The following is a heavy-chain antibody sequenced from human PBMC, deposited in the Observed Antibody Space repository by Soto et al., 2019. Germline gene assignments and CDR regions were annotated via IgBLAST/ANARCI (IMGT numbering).Heavy chain of an antibody. J-gene: IGHJ5*02. CDR3: AKSISSPHYFGSGSYFSWFDP. D-gene: IGHD3-10*01. CDR1: GGSISSSSYY. V-gene: IGHV4-39*01. Sequence: QLQLQESGPGLVKPSETLSLTCTVSGGSISSSSYYWGWIRQPPGKGLEWIGTIYYIGSTYYNSSLKSRVTISVDTSKNQFSLKLSSVTAADTAVYYCAKSISSPHYFGSGSYFSWFDPWGQGTLVTVSS. CDR2: IYYIGST.